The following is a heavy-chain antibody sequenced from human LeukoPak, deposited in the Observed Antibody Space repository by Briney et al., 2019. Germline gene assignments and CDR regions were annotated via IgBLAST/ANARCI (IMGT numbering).Heavy chain of an antibody. CDR3: ARQTGSGLFILP. Sequence: SETLSLTCTVSGGSISSSNSYWGWIRQPPGKGLEWIGSIYYSGDTYYNASLKSQVSISIDTSKNQFSLRLTSVTAADTAVYYCARQTGSGLFILPGGQGTLVTVSS. D-gene: IGHD3/OR15-3a*01. V-gene: IGHV4-39*01. CDR2: IYYSGDT. CDR1: GGSISSSNSY. J-gene: IGHJ4*02.